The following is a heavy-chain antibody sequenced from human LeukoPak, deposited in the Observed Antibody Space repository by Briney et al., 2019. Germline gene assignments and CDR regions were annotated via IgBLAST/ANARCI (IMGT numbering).Heavy chain of an antibody. V-gene: IGHV4-59*01. J-gene: IGHJ5*02. Sequence: SETLSLTCTVSGGSIGSFFWSWIRQPPGKALEWIGYIHYSGSTKYNPSLKSRVTISVDTSENQFSLTLNSVTAADTAVYYCARARGFGGYWFDPWGQGTLVTVSS. D-gene: IGHD3-10*01. CDR2: IHYSGST. CDR3: ARARGFGGYWFDP. CDR1: GGSIGSFF.